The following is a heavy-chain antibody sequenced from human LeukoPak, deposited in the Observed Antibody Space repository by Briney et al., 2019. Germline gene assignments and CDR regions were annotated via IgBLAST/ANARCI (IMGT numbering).Heavy chain of an antibody. D-gene: IGHD6-13*01. V-gene: IGHV3-30*02. CDR3: AKTGSSSWGYFDY. CDR1: GFTFRTYG. J-gene: IGHJ4*02. Sequence: PGGSLRLSCAASGFTFRTYGMHRVRQAPGKGLEWVAFIRNDGTIKYYADSVKGRFTISRDNSKNTLYLQMNSLRAEDTAVYYCAKTGSSSWGYFDYWGQGTLVTVSS. CDR2: IRNDGTIK.